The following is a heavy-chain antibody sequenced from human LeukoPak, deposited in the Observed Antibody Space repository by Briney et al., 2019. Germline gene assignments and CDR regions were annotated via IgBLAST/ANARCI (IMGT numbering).Heavy chain of an antibody. CDR1: GFTFSGYA. D-gene: IGHD3-10*01. Sequence: PGGSLRLSCAASGFTFSGYAMNWVRQAPGQGLEWVSHIYSSDTTYADSVKGRFTISRDNAKNSLYLQMNSLRDEGTAVYYCARDLHYAFDIWGQGTMVTASS. V-gene: IGHV3-48*02. CDR3: ARDLHYAFDI. J-gene: IGHJ3*02. CDR2: IYSSDTT.